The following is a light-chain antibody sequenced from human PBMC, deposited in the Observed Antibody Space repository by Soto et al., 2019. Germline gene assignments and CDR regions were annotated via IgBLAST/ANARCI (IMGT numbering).Light chain of an antibody. CDR2: KVS. V-gene: IGKV2-30*02. CDR1: QSPLHRDGNTY. CDR3: MQGSHWPPIT. Sequence: DVLLTQSPLSLPVTLGQAASISCRASQSPLHRDGNTYVSWFRQRPGQSPRRLIYKVSDREAGVPDRFSGSGSGTDFTLKISRVEAEDVGLYYCMQGSHWPPITFGQGTRLEI. J-gene: IGKJ5*01.